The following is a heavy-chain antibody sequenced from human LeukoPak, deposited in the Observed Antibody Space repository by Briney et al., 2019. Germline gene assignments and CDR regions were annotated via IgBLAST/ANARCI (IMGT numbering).Heavy chain of an antibody. D-gene: IGHD5-18*01. Sequence: SETLSLTCTVSGGSISSYYWSWIRQPPGKGLEWIGYIYYSGSTNYNPSLKSRVTISVDTSKNQFSLKLSSVTAADTAVYYRASPDTAMVIHYWSQGTLVTVSS. V-gene: IGHV4-59*08. CDR1: GGSISSYY. CDR3: ASPDTAMVIHY. J-gene: IGHJ4*02. CDR2: IYYSGST.